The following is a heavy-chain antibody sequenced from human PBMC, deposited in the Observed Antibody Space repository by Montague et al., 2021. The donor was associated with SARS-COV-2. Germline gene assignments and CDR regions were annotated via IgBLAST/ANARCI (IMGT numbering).Heavy chain of an antibody. CDR1: TDSFSGYY. CDR3: ARVGNYLGVY. D-gene: IGHD3-10*01. V-gene: IGHV4-34*01. J-gene: IGHJ4*02. Sequence: SETLSLTCAVYTDSFSGYYWSWIRQSPGKGLEWIGEITHSGSTNHNPSLQSRVTISVDKSKKQVSLKLRSLTAADTAVYYCARVGNYLGVYWGQGILVTVSS. CDR2: ITHSGST.